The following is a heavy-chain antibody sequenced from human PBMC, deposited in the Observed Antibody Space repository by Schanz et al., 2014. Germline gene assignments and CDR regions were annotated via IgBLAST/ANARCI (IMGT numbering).Heavy chain of an antibody. Sequence: EGQLAESGGGLVQPGGSLRLSCAVSGFTVSSNHMSGVRQAPGKGLEWVSVIYSGIGAYYADSVKDRFTVSRDNSKNTVYLQMNRLRAEDTAVYYCARVHHYDPSGWGYFDYWGQGALVTVSS. V-gene: IGHV3-66*01. J-gene: IGHJ4*02. CDR3: ARVHHYDPSGWGYFDY. D-gene: IGHD3-22*01. CDR1: GFTVSSNH. CDR2: IYSGIGA.